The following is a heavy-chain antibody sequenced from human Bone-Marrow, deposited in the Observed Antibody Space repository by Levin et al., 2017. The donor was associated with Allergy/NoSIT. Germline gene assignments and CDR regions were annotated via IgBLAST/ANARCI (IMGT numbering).Heavy chain of an antibody. CDR2: INHSGST. Sequence: SETLSLTCAVYGGSFSGYYWSWIRQPPGKGLEWIGEINHSGSTNYNPSLKSRVTISVDTSKNQFSLKLSSVTAADTAVYYCARGRRFWSGYTYWGQGTLVTVSS. V-gene: IGHV4-34*01. D-gene: IGHD3-3*01. CDR3: ARGRRFWSGYTY. J-gene: IGHJ4*02. CDR1: GGSFSGYY.